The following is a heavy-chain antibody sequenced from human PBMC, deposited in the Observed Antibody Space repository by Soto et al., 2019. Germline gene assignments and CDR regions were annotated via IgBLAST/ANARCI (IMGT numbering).Heavy chain of an antibody. CDR1: GYTFNSND. D-gene: IGHD6-13*01. J-gene: IGHJ5*02. Sequence: QVQLVQSGAEVKKPGASVKVSCKASGYTFNSNDINWVRQATGQGLEWMGWMNPNSGNTGYAQKFQDRVTXTXNXFISTAYMELSSLRSEDTAVYYCARGNRGRGYWFDPWGQGTLVTVSS. V-gene: IGHV1-8*01. CDR3: ARGNRGRGYWFDP. CDR2: MNPNSGNT.